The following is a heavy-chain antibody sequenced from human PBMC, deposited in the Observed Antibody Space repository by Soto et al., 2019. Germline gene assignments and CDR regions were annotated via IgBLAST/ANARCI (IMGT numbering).Heavy chain of an antibody. CDR3: ARITIFGVVTWFDP. D-gene: IGHD3-3*01. CDR2: IYWDDDK. Sequence: QITLKESGPTLVKPTQTLTLTCTFSGFSLSTSGVGVGWIRQPPGKALEWLALIYWDDDKRYSPSLKSRLTITKDTSKNQVVLTMTIMDPVDTATYYCARITIFGVVTWFDPWGQGTLVTVSS. V-gene: IGHV2-5*02. J-gene: IGHJ5*02. CDR1: GFSLSTSGVG.